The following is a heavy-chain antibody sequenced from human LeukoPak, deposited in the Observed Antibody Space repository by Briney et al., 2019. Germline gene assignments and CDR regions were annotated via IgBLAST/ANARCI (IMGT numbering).Heavy chain of an antibody. CDR1: GGSFSGYY. Sequence: PSETLSLTCAVYGGSFSGYYWSWVRQPPGKGLEWIGEINHSGSTNYNPSLKSRVTISVDTSKNQFSLKVSSVTAADTAVYYCARGGIAARYGYWSYWGQGTLVTVSS. CDR2: INHSGST. CDR3: ARGGIAARYGYWSY. J-gene: IGHJ4*02. V-gene: IGHV4-34*01. D-gene: IGHD6-6*01.